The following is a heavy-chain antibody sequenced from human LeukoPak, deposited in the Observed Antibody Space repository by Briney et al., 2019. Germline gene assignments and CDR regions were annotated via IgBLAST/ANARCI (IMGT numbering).Heavy chain of an antibody. D-gene: IGHD4-17*01. CDR2: IYYSGST. CDR1: GGSISSGGYY. J-gene: IGHJ4*02. CDR3: ARGEPTVTTDY. V-gene: IGHV4-31*03. Sequence: SETLSLTCTVSGGSISSGGYYWSWIRQHPGKGLEWIGYIYYSGSTYYNPSLKSRVTISVDTSKNQFSLKLSSVAAADTAVYYCARGEPTVTTDYWGQRTLVTVSS.